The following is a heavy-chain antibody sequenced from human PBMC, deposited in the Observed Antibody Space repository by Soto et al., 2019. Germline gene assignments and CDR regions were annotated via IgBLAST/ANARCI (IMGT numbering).Heavy chain of an antibody. CDR2: INHSGST. CDR1: GGSFSGYY. Sequence: PSETLSLTCAVYGGSFSGYYWSWIRQPPGKGLEWIGEINHSGSTNYNPSLKSRVTISVDTSKNQFSLKLSSVTAADTTVYYCARGRLYYDFWSGYFPYYFDYWGQGTLVTV. J-gene: IGHJ4*02. V-gene: IGHV4-34*01. CDR3: ARGRLYYDFWSGYFPYYFDY. D-gene: IGHD3-3*01.